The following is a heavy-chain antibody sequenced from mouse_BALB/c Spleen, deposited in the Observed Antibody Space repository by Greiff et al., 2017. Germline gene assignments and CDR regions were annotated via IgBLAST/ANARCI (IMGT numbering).Heavy chain of an antibody. CDR1: GYSITSGYY. D-gene: IGHD2-2*01. V-gene: IGHV3-6*02. CDR2: ISYDGSN. J-gene: IGHJ2*01. CDR3: ARTYGYEDY. Sequence: VQLKESGPGLVKPSQSLSLTCSVTGYSITSGYYWNWIRQFPGNKLEWMGYISYDGSNNYNPSLKNRISITRDTSKNQFFLKLNSVTTEDTATYYCARTYGYEDYWGQGTTLTVSS.